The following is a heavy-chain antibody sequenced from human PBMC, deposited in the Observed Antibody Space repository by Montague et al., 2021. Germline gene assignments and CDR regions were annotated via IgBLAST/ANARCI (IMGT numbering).Heavy chain of an antibody. CDR2: IGTAGDT. Sequence: SLRLSCAASGFTFSSYDMHWVRQAPGKGLEWVPAIGTAGDTYYPGSVKGRFTISRENAKNSLYLQMNSLRAGDTAVYYCARGAHSSGYYGYYYYYGMDVWGQGTTVTVSS. D-gene: IGHD3-22*01. J-gene: IGHJ6*02. CDR1: GFTFSSYD. CDR3: ARGAHSSGYYGYYYYYGMDV. V-gene: IGHV3-13*04.